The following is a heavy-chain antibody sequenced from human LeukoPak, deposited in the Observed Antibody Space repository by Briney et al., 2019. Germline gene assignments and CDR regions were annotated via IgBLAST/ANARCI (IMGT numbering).Heavy chain of an antibody. Sequence: GGSLRLSCAASGFTVSSNYMSWVRQAPGKGLEWVSAISGSGGSTYYADSVKGRFTISRDNSKNTLYLQMNSLRAEDTAVYYCAKDGHILTGYQRPDGFDIWGQGTTVTVSS. CDR3: AKDGHILTGYQRPDGFDI. CDR2: ISGSGGST. CDR1: GFTVSSNY. D-gene: IGHD3-9*01. V-gene: IGHV3-23*01. J-gene: IGHJ3*02.